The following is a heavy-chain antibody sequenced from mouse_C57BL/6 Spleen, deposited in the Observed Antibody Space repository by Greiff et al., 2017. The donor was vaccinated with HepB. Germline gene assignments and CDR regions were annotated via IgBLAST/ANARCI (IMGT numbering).Heavy chain of an antibody. CDR1: GYTFTDYN. CDR2: INPNNGGT. Sequence: VQLQQSGPELVKPGASVKIPCKASGYTFTDYNMDWVKQSHGKSLEWIGDINPNNGGTIYNQKFKGKATLTVDKSSSTAYMELRSLTSEDTAVYYCGRSGPLFAYWGQGTLVTVSA. D-gene: IGHD3-1*01. J-gene: IGHJ3*01. V-gene: IGHV1-18*01. CDR3: GRSGPLFAY.